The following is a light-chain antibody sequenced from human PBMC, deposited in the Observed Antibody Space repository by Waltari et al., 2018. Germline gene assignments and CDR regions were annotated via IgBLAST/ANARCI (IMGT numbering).Light chain of an antibody. Sequence: IVLTQSPGPLSLLPGEKATPPCRASQNITNAYLAWYQQRPGRSPRLLIYDASSRATDIPDRFSGSGSGTDFTLTISRLEPEDFAIYYCQQYGSLPWTFGQGTQVEIK. CDR2: DAS. CDR3: QQYGSLPWT. CDR1: QNITNAY. V-gene: IGKV3-20*01. J-gene: IGKJ1*01.